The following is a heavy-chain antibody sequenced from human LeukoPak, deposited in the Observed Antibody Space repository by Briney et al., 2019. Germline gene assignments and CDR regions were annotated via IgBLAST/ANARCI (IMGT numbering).Heavy chain of an antibody. V-gene: IGHV1-69*05. CDR3: ARDLGDDSSGYYAG. J-gene: IGHJ4*02. D-gene: IGHD3-22*01. CDR2: IIPIFGTA. CDR1: GGTFSSYA. Sequence: SVKVSCKASGGTFSSYAISWVRQAPGQGLEWMGRIIPIFGTANYAQKFQGRVTITTDESTSTAYMELSRLRSDDTAVYYCARDLGDDSSGYYAGWGQGTLVTVSS.